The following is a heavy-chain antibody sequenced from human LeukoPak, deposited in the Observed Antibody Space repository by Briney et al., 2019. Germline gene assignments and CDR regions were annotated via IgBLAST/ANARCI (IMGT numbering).Heavy chain of an antibody. J-gene: IGHJ4*02. CDR1: DCSISSYY. Sequence: PSETLSLTCTVSDCSISSYYWSWIRQPAGKGLEWIGRIYTSGSTNYNPSLKSRVNISVDKSKNQFSLKLSSVSAADTAVYYCARDPDYWGQGTLVSVSS. CDR3: ARDPDY. V-gene: IGHV4-4*07. CDR2: IYTSGST.